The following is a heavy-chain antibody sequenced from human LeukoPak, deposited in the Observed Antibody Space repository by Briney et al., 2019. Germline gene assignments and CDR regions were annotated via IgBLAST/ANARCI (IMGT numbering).Heavy chain of an antibody. Sequence: PSGTLSLTCAVSGGSISSSNWWSWVRQPPGKGLEWIGESYHSGSTNYNPSLKSRVTISVDKSKNQFSLKLSSVTAADTAVYYCARGYYGSGIIYYYMDVWGKGTTVTVSS. J-gene: IGHJ6*03. CDR3: ARGYYGSGIIYYYMDV. D-gene: IGHD3-10*01. V-gene: IGHV4-4*02. CDR2: SYHSGST. CDR1: GGSISSSNW.